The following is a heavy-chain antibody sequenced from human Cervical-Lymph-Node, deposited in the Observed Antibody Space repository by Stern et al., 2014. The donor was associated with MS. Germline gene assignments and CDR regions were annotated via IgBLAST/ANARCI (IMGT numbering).Heavy chain of an antibody. CDR2: IKRDGSET. Sequence: EVQLLKSGGGLVQPGGSQRLSCVASGSTFSTSWMSWVRQAPGKGLEWVANIKRDGSETYYLDSVKGRFTISRDNAKSSLYLEMNSLRAEDTAVYYCTRFLQSGWSDLFDSWGRGTLVTVSS. V-gene: IGHV3-7*01. CDR1: GSTFSTSW. CDR3: TRFLQSGWSDLFDS. J-gene: IGHJ5*01. D-gene: IGHD6-19*01.